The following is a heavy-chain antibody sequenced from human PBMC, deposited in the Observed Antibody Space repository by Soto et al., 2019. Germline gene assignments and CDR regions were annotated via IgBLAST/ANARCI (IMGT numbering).Heavy chain of an antibody. V-gene: IGHV4-38-2*01. J-gene: IGHJ3*02. D-gene: IGHD4-17*01. CDR3: ASSLTVTTYFLNAFDI. CDR1: GYSISSGYY. CDR2: IYHSGST. Sequence: SETLSLTCAVSGYSISSGYYWGWIRQPPGTGLEWIGSIYHSGSTYYNPSLKSRVTISVDTSKNQFSLKLSSVTAADTAVYYCASSLTVTTYFLNAFDIWGQGTMVTVSS.